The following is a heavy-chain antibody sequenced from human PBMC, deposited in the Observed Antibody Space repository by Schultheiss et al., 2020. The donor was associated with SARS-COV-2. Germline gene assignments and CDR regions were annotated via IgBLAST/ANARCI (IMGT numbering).Heavy chain of an antibody. V-gene: IGHV1-2*04. CDR3: ARAGRYSSSWYVPNKSYYYYGMDV. Sequence: ASVKVSCKASGGTFSSYAISWVRQAPGQGLEWMGWISAYNGNTNYAQKFQGWVTMTRDTSISTAYMELSRLRSDDTAVYYCARAGRYSSSWYVPNKSYYYYGMDVWGQGTTVTVSS. CDR1: GGTFSSYA. D-gene: IGHD6-13*01. J-gene: IGHJ6*02. CDR2: ISAYNGNT.